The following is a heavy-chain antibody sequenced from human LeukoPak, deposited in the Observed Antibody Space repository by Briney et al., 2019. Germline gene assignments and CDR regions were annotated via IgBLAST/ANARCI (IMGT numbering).Heavy chain of an antibody. J-gene: IGHJ4*02. V-gene: IGHV3-23*01. CDR2: ISGSGVST. Sequence: GGSLRLSCAASGFTFSSYAMNWVRQAPGKGLEWDSTISGSGVSTYYADSVKGRFTISRDNSKNTLYLQMKSLRAEDTAVYYCAKRDSTGWYSDYWGQGTLVTVSS. CDR1: GFTFSSYA. CDR3: AKRDSTGWYSDY. D-gene: IGHD6-19*01.